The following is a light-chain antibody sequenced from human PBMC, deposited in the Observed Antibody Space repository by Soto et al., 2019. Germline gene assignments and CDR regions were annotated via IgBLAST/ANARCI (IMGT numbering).Light chain of an antibody. CDR2: GNS. V-gene: IGLV1-40*01. Sequence: QSVPAQPPSVSGAPGQRVTMSCTGSSSNNGAGYDVHWYQQLPGTAPKLLIYGNSNRPSGVPDRFSGSNSGTSASLAITGLQAEDEADYYCQSYDSSLSGLYVFGPGTKVTVL. J-gene: IGLJ1*01. CDR1: SSNNGAGYD. CDR3: QSYDSSLSGLYV.